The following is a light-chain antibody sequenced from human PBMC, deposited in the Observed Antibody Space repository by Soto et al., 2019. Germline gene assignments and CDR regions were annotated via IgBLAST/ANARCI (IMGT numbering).Light chain of an antibody. CDR3: QQYDNLPFT. J-gene: IGKJ3*01. CDR2: DAS. Sequence: DIQMTQSPSSLSASVGDRVTITCQASQDISNYLNWYQQKPGKAPKLLIYDASNLETGVPSRFSGSGSGTDFTFTISSLQAEDIETYYCQQYDNLPFTFGPGTKVDIK. CDR1: QDISNY. V-gene: IGKV1-33*01.